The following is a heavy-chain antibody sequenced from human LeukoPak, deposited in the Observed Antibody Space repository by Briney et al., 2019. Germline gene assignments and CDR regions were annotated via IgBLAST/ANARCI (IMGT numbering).Heavy chain of an antibody. Sequence: SETLSLTCTVSGGSISSSSYYWGWIRQPPGKGLEWIGSIYYSGSTYYNPSLKSRVTISVDTSKNQFSLRLSSVTAADTAVYYCARDMSLIRSSSPLNWFDPWGQGTLVTVSS. CDR2: IYYSGST. CDR1: GGSISSSSYY. J-gene: IGHJ5*02. D-gene: IGHD3-16*01. V-gene: IGHV4-39*07. CDR3: ARDMSLIRSSSPLNWFDP.